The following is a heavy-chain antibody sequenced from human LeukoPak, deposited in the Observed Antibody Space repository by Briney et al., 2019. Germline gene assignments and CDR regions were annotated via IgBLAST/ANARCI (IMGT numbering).Heavy chain of an antibody. J-gene: IGHJ3*02. D-gene: IGHD3-22*01. CDR2: ISSSSSYI. V-gene: IGHV3-21*01. CDR1: GFTFSSYS. CDR3: ARNYDSSGYYYDADAFDI. Sequence: KPGGSLRLSCAASGFTFSSYSMNWVRQAPGKGLEWVSSISSSSSYIYYADSVKGRFTISRDNAKNSLYLQMNSLRAEDTAAYYCARNYDSSGYYYDADAFDIWGQGTMVTVSS.